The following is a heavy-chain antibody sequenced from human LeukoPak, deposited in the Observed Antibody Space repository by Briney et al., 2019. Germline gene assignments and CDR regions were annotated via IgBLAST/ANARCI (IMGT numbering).Heavy chain of an antibody. D-gene: IGHD6-13*01. CDR3: AKGGIPAGPGY. J-gene: IGHJ4*02. Sequence: GGSLRLSCAASGFTFSSYAMSWVRQAPGRGLEWVSAVSGSGGSTYYADSVKGRFTISRDNSKNTLYLQMNSLRAEDTAVYYCAKGGIPAGPGYWGQGTLVTVSS. CDR1: GFTFSSYA. V-gene: IGHV3-23*01. CDR2: VSGSGGST.